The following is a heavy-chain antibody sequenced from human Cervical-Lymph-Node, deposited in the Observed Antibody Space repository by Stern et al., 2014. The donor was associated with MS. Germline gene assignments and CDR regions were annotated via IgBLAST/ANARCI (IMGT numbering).Heavy chain of an antibody. CDR3: ARLPNYYDNSGYSAWFDP. Sequence: EVQLVESGAEVKKPGESLKISCKGSGYSFTRYKIGWVRQMPGKGLEWMGIISPDDPETTYSPSFQGHVTISADKSISTAYLQWSSLKASDTAMYYCARLPNYYDNSGYSAWFDPWGQGTLVTVSS. V-gene: IGHV5-51*03. D-gene: IGHD3-22*01. CDR2: ISPDDPET. J-gene: IGHJ5*02. CDR1: GYSFTRYK.